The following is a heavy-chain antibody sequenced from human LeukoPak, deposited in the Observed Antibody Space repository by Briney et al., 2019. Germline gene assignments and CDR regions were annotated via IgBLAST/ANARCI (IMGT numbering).Heavy chain of an antibody. V-gene: IGHV3-30*02. J-gene: IGHJ5*02. D-gene: IGHD3-9*01. CDR2: IRCDGSNK. Sequence: GGSLRLSCAASGFTFSSYGMHWVRQAPGKGLEWVAFIRCDGSNKYYADSVKGRFTISRDNSKNTLYLQMNSLRAEDTAVYYCAKDGVALRYFDWLYRGNWFDPWGQGTLVTVSS. CDR3: AKDGVALRYFDWLYRGNWFDP. CDR1: GFTFSSYG.